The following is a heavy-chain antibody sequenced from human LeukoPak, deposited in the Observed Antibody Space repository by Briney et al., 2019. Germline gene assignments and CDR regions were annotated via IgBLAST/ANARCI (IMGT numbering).Heavy chain of an antibody. CDR2: IYYSGST. J-gene: IGHJ4*02. V-gene: IGHV4-30-4*01. CDR3: ARVHGDYPDY. Sequence: SETLSLTCTVSGGSISSGDYSWSWIRQPPGKGLEWIGYIYYSGSTCYNPSLKSRVTISVDTSKNQFSLKLSSVTAADTAVYYCARVHGDYPDYWGQGTLVTVSS. CDR1: GGSISSGDYS. D-gene: IGHD4-17*01.